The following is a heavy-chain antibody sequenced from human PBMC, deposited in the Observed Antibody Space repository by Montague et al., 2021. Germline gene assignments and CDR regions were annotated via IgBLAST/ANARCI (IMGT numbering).Heavy chain of an antibody. CDR3: ARIRKGADV. J-gene: IGHJ4*02. D-gene: IGHD3-16*01. V-gene: IGHV3-11*01. CDR1: GFTFSDYY. Sequence: CLRLSCAASGFTFSDYYMRWIRQAPGKGLEWVSYINTSCSTIYYADSVKGRFTISRDNAKNSLYLQLNSLRAEDTAVYYCARIRKGADVWGQGTLVTVSS. CDR2: INTSCSTI.